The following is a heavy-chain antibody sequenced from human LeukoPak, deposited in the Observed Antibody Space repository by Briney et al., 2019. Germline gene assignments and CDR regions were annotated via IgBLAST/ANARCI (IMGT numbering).Heavy chain of an antibody. J-gene: IGHJ6*02. CDR1: GGSFSGYY. D-gene: IGHD2-21*01. CDR2: INHSGST. V-gene: IGHV4-34*01. CDR3: AGYSSYYYYGMDV. Sequence: PSETLSLTCAVYGGSFSGYYWSWIRQPPGKGLEWIGEINHSGSTNYNPSLKSRVTISVHTSKNQFSLKLSSVTAAYTAVYHCAGYSSYYYYGMDVWGQGTTVTVSS.